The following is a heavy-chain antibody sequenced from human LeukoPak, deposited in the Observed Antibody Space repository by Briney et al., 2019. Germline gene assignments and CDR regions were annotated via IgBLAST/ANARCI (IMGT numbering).Heavy chain of an antibody. CDR3: ASVTPNDCSSTSCYRGDRIDP. CDR1: GCTFTSYH. Sequence: ASVKVTCKASGCTFTSYHIDWVRLAPGQGPEWMGWMNAESGHPGYAQNLEGRVSMTRDTSTNTAYMELRSLRSEDTAVYYCASVTPNDCSSTSCYRGDRIDPWGQGTLVTVSS. J-gene: IGHJ5*02. D-gene: IGHD2-2*02. V-gene: IGHV1-8*01. CDR2: MNAESGHP.